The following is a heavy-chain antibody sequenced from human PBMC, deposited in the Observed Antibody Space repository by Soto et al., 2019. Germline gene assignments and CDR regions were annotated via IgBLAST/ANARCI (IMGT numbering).Heavy chain of an antibody. J-gene: IGHJ6*02. CDR3: TTRAANFYWLLPGPYYYYGMDV. Sequence: EVQLVESGGGLVKPGGSLRLSCAASGFTFSNAWMNWVRQAPGKGLEWVGRIKSKTDGGTTDYAAPVKGRFTISRDDSKNTMYLQMNSLKTEDTAVYYCTTRAANFYWLLPGPYYYYGMDVWGQGTTVTVSS. CDR1: GFTFSNAW. CDR2: IKSKTDGGTT. V-gene: IGHV3-15*07. D-gene: IGHD3-9*01.